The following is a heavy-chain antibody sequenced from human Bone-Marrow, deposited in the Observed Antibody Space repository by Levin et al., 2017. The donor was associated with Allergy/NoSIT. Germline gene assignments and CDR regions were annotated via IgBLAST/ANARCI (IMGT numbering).Heavy chain of an antibody. Sequence: GESLKISCAASGFTVSDNYMSWVRQAPGKGLEWVSVLYSGGTTTFYADSVRGRSTISRDNSKNTLFLQMDSLRAEDTAIYYCARYCSSATCYFDAFDVWGQGTLVTVSS. CDR3: ARYCSSATCYFDAFDV. CDR2: LYSGGTTT. CDR1: GFTVSDNY. J-gene: IGHJ3*01. V-gene: IGHV3-53*01. D-gene: IGHD2-2*01.